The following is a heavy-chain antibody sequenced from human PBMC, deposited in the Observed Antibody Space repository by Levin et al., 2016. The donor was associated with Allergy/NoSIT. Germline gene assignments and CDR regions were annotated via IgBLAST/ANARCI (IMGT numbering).Heavy chain of an antibody. Sequence: SGPTLVKPTQTLTLTCTFSGFSISTSGLGVGWIRQSPGQAPEWLALIYWDDDKVYSSSLRNRLSITKDPFRNQVVLTLTDVDPVDTGTYYCVRRDYYGAGKPFDPWGQGIQVTVSS. CDR1: GFSISTSGLG. D-gene: IGHD3-10*01. CDR3: VRRDYYGAGKPFDP. CDR2: IYWDDDK. V-gene: IGHV2-5*04. J-gene: IGHJ5*02.